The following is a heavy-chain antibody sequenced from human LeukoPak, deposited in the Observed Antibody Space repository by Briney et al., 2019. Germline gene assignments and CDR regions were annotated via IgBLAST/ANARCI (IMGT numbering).Heavy chain of an antibody. D-gene: IGHD3-9*01. CDR2: INHSGST. CDR3: ARPYILTGYYRGRNAFDI. CDR1: GGSFSGYY. J-gene: IGHJ3*02. V-gene: IGHV4-34*01. Sequence: PSETLSLTCAVYGGSFSGYYWSWIGQPPGKGLEWIGEINHSGSTNYNPSLKSRVTISVDTSKNQFSLKLSSVTAADTAVYYCARPYILTGYYRGRNAFDIWGQGTMVTVSS.